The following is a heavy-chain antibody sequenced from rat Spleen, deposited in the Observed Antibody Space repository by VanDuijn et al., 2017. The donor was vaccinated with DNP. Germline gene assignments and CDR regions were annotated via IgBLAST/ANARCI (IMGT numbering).Heavy chain of an antibody. CDR1: GFTFNSYW. Sequence: VQLVESGGDLVQPGRSLKLSCVASGFTFNSYWMAWIRQVPGKGLEWVASITSSGRNTYYPDSVKGRFTISRDNAKNTLYRQMNSLRSEETATYYCTRVGYTTDYGGWFPYGGQGTLVTVSS. CDR2: ITSSGRNT. V-gene: IGHV5-31*01. CDR3: TRVGYTTDYGGWFPY. D-gene: IGHD1-6*01. J-gene: IGHJ3*01.